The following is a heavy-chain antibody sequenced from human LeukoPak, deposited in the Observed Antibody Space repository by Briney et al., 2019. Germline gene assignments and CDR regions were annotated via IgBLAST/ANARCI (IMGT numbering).Heavy chain of an antibody. CDR3: ATNPDYGDSRDY. J-gene: IGHJ4*02. CDR2: IIPFLGIA. V-gene: IGHV1-69*04. D-gene: IGHD4-17*01. Sequence: ASVKVSCKASGGTFSSYAISWVRQAPGQGLEWMGRIIPFLGIANYAQKFQGRVTITADKSTSTAYMELSSLRSEDTAVYYCATNPDYGDSRDYWGQGTLVTVSS. CDR1: GGTFSSYA.